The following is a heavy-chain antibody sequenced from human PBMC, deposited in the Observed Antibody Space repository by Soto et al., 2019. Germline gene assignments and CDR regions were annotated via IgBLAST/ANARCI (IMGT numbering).Heavy chain of an antibody. Sequence: EVELVESGGGLSQPGGSLRLSCAVSGVTVNSNFMSWVRQAPGKGLEWVSVIFSGGNADYADSVKGRFIMSRDISKNTLYLQMNSLRAEDTAVDFCVKEFRGAFDYWGQGTLFTVSS. CDR3: VKEFRGAFDY. CDR2: IFSGGNA. J-gene: IGHJ4*02. D-gene: IGHD3-10*01. CDR1: GVTVNSNF. V-gene: IGHV3-53*01.